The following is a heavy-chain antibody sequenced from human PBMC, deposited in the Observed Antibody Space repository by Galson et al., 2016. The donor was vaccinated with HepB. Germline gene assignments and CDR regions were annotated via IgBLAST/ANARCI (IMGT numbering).Heavy chain of an antibody. D-gene: IGHD3-10*01. V-gene: IGHV3-43*01. J-gene: IGHJ4*02. CDR3: AKDISYYGSGLDY. CDR2: ISWDGGST. Sequence: SLRLSCAASGFTFDDYTMHWVRQAPGKGLEWVSLISWDGGSTYYADSVKGRFTISRDNSKNSLYLQMNSLRNEDTALYYCAKDISYYGSGLDYWGQGTLVTVSS. CDR1: GFTFDDYT.